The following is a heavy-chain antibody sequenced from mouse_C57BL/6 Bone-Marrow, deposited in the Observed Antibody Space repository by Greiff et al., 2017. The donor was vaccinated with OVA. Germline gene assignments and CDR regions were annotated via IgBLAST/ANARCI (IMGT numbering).Heavy chain of an antibody. J-gene: IGHJ2*01. CDR2: ILPGSGST. D-gene: IGHD1-1*01. CDR3: ARSGYYGSIPHYFDY. V-gene: IGHV1-9*01. CDR1: GYTFTGYW. Sequence: QVQLQQSGAELMKPGASVKLSCTATGYTFTGYWIEWVKQRPRHGLEWIGEILPGSGSTNYNEKFKGKATFTADTSSNTAYLQLSSLTTEDSAIYYCARSGYYGSIPHYFDYWGQGTTLTVSS.